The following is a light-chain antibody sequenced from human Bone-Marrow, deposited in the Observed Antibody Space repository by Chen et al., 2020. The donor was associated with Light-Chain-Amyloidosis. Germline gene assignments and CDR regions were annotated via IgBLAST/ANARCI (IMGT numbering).Light chain of an antibody. CDR2: LAS. CDR3: QQSYSLPLT. Sequence: DIRMTQSPSSLSASVGDKITISCRTSHHIENYLNWYQQKPGTAPKLLIFLASRLQSGVPSRFSGRGSGTSFTLTIDNLRPEDFATYYCQQSYSLPLTFGGGTKV. CDR1: HHIENY. V-gene: IGKV1-39*01. J-gene: IGKJ4*02.